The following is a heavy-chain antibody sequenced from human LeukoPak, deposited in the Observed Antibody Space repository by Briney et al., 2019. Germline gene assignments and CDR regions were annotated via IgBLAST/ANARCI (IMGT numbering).Heavy chain of an antibody. CDR3: ASAPYGSGSYFDY. J-gene: IGHJ4*02. Sequence: SWVRQSPGKGLEWIGEIYHSGSTNYNPSLKSRVTISVDKSKNQFSLKLSSVTAADTAVYYCASAPYGSGSYFDYWGQGPRSPSPQ. V-gene: IGHV4-4*02. CDR2: IYHSGST. D-gene: IGHD3-10*01.